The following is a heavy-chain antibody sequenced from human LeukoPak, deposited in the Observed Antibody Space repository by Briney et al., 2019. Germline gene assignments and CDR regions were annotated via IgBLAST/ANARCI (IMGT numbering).Heavy chain of an antibody. CDR3: AKYS. CDR2: TYRGGGN. Sequence: GGSLTLSCAVSGFSLSSTYMTWVRQAPGNGMEWVSNTYRGGGNNHGESGKGRFTISRDNSKNTLYLKMNSQRAEDTSVYYCAKYSGGQGTLVTVSS. J-gene: IGHJ4*02. V-gene: IGHV3-66*01. D-gene: IGHD2-15*01. CDR1: GFSLSSTY.